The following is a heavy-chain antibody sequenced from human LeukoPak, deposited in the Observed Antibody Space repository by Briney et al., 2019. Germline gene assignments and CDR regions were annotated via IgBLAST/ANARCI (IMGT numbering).Heavy chain of an antibody. D-gene: IGHD6-13*01. CDR3: ARGRRSWYYFDY. Sequence: GYTXXXYYMHWVRQAPGQGLEGMGWINPNSGGTNYAQKFQGRVTMTRDTSISTAYMELSRLRSDDTAVYYCARGRRSWYYFDYWGQGTLVTVSS. CDR1: GYTXXXYY. J-gene: IGHJ4*02. V-gene: IGHV1-2*02. CDR2: INPNSGGT.